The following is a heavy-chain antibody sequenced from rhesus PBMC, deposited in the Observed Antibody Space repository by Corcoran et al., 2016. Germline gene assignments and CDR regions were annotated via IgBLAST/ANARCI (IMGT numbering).Heavy chain of an antibody. J-gene: IGHJ6*01. CDR1: GGSISGYC. D-gene: IGHD6-31*01. Sequence: QVQLQESGPGLVKPSETLSLTCAVSGGSISGYCWGWIRQPPGKGREWIGYIGGSSGSTYYNPSLKSRVTISTDTSKNQFSLKLSSVTAADTAVYYCARLGRLVLYYGLDSWGQGVVVTVSS. CDR2: IGGSSGST. CDR3: ARLGRLVLYYGLDS. V-gene: IGHV4-165*01.